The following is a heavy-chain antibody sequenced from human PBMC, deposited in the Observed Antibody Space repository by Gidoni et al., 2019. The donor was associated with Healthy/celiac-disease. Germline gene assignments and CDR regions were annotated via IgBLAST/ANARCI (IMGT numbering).Heavy chain of an antibody. D-gene: IGHD2-8*01. CDR2: ISYDGSNK. Sequence: QVQLVVSGGCVVQPGWSLRLSCAAAGFNFSSYGMHWVRQAPGKGLEWVAVISYDGSNKYYADSVKGRFTISRDNSKNTLYLQMNSLRAEDTAVYYCAKDGVWWPPGYFDYWGQGTLVTVSS. J-gene: IGHJ4*02. V-gene: IGHV3-30*18. CDR3: AKDGVWWPPGYFDY. CDR1: GFNFSSYG.